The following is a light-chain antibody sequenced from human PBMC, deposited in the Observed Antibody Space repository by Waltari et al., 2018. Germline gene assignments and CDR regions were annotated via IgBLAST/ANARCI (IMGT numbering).Light chain of an antibody. CDR2: EGS. CDR3: CSYAGSSTWV. CDR1: SSHVGSYNL. V-gene: IGLV2-23*01. Sequence: QSALTQPAPVPGSPGQSITIPCTGTSSHVGSYNLVPWYQQHPGKAPKLMIYEGSKRPSGVSNRFSGSKSGNTASLTISGLQAEDEADYYCCSYAGSSTWVFGGGTKLTVL. J-gene: IGLJ3*02.